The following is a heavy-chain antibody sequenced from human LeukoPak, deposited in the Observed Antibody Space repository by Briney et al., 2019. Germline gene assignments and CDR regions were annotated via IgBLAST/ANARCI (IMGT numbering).Heavy chain of an antibody. CDR1: GGTVSSYP. CDR3: ARDLYCSGGSCYSGIDY. Sequence: SVKVSGKASGGTVSSYPISWVRQAPGQGLEWMGGIIPIFGTANYAQKFQGRVTITTDESTSTAYMELSSLRSEDTAVYYCARDLYCSGGSCYSGIDYWGQGTLVTVSS. CDR2: IIPIFGTA. J-gene: IGHJ4*02. V-gene: IGHV1-69*05. D-gene: IGHD2-15*01.